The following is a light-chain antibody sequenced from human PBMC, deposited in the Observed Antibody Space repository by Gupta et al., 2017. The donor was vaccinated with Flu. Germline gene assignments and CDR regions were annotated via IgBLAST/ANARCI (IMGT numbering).Light chain of an antibody. Sequence: QPALPHPASVSASPGKSITISCTGTSGDVSRSNYVSWYQQHPGKAPKLIIYEVSYRPSGVSSRFSGSKSGKTASLTISGLEAEDEADYYCSSYTSTNTFYVFGTGTKVTVL. CDR1: SGDVSRSNY. V-gene: IGLV2-14*01. J-gene: IGLJ1*01. CDR2: EVS. CDR3: SSYTSTNTFYV.